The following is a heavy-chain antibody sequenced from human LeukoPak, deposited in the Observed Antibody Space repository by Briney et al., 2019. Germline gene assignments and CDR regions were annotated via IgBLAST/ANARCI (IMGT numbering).Heavy chain of an antibody. V-gene: IGHV3-11*01. D-gene: IGHD3-16*01. CDR1: GFTFSDYY. CDR2: ISSSGRTI. CDR3: ARDRFEITWGFDY. Sequence: GGSLRLSCAASGFTFSDYYISWIRQAPGKGLEWVSYISSSGRTIYYADSVKGRFTISRDNAKNSLYLQMTSLRAEDTAVYYCARDRFEITWGFDYWGQGTLVTVSS. J-gene: IGHJ4*02.